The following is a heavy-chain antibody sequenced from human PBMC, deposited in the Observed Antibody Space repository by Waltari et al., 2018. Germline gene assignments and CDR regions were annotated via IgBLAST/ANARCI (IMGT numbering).Heavy chain of an antibody. CDR3: ARYYGDYPNWFDP. D-gene: IGHD4-17*01. V-gene: IGHV4-38-2*01. J-gene: IGHJ5*02. CDR1: GYSISSGYY. CDR2: IYHSGST. Sequence: QVQLQESGPGLVKPSETLSLTCAVSGYSISSGYYWGWIRQPPGKGLEWIGSIYHSGSTYYNPSLKSRVTISVDTSKNQFSLKLSSVTAADTAVYYCARYYGDYPNWFDPWGQGTLVTVSS.